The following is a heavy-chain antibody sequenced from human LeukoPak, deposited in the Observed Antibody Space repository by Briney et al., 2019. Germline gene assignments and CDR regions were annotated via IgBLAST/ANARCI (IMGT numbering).Heavy chain of an antibody. CDR1: GFTFSSYG. J-gene: IGHJ3*02. Sequence: PGGSLRLSCAASGFTFSSYGMHWVRQAPGKGLEWVAVIWYDGSNKYYADSVKGRFTISRDNPKNTLYLQMNSLRAEDTAVYYCARVQLGYCSSTSCPWGAFDIWGQGTMVTVSS. V-gene: IGHV3-33*01. CDR2: IWYDGSNK. CDR3: ARVQLGYCSSTSCPWGAFDI. D-gene: IGHD2-2*01.